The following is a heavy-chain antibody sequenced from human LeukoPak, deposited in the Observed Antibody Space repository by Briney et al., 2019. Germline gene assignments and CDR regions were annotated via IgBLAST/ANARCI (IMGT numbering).Heavy chain of an antibody. CDR3: ARSSMVRGVNY. CDR1: GGSISSYY. Sequence: SETLSLTCTVSGGSISSYYWSWIRQPPGKGLEWIGYIYYSGSTNYNPSLKSRVTISVDTSKNQFSLQLSSVTAADTAVYYCARSSMVRGVNYWGQGTLVTVSS. V-gene: IGHV4-59*12. J-gene: IGHJ4*02. CDR2: IYYSGST. D-gene: IGHD3-10*01.